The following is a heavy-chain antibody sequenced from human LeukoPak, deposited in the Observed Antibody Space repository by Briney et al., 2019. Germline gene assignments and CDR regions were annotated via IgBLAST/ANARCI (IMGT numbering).Heavy chain of an antibody. Sequence: WASVKVSCKASGYTFTSYYMHWVRQAPGQGLEWMGRIIPILGIANYAQKFQGRVTITADKSTSTAYMELSSLRSEDTAVYYCARASVPGIAAADDYWGQGTLVTVSS. CDR1: GYTFTSYY. J-gene: IGHJ4*02. D-gene: IGHD6-13*01. V-gene: IGHV1-69*04. CDR3: ARASVPGIAAADDY. CDR2: IIPILGIA.